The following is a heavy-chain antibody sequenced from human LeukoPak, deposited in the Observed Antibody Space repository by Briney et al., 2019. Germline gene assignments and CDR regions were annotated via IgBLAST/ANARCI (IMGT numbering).Heavy chain of an antibody. D-gene: IGHD1-7*01. CDR2: ITWNRDNI. V-gene: IGHV3-9*03. CDR1: GFTFDDYA. CDR3: ASSPPSGTTWYFDL. Sequence: GGSLRLSCTVSGFTFDDYAMHWVRHTPGKGLEWVAGITWNRDNIGYGDSVKGRFTISRDNSKNTLYLQMGSLRAEDMAVYYCASSPPSGTTWYFDLWGRGTLVTVSS. J-gene: IGHJ2*01.